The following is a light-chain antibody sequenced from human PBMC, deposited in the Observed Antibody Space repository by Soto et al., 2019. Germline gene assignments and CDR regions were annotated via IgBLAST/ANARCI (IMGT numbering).Light chain of an antibody. Sequence: EIVITQSPATLSVSPEERATLSCRASQSVSSNLAWYQQKPGQAPRLLIYGASTRATGIPARFSGSGSGTEFTLTISSLQSEDFAVYYCQQDNYWPLTFGGGTKVDI. CDR2: GAS. CDR3: QQDNYWPLT. J-gene: IGKJ4*01. CDR1: QSVSSN. V-gene: IGKV3-15*01.